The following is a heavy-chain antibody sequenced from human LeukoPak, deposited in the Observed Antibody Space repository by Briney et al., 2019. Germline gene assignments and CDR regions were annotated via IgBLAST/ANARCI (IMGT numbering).Heavy chain of an antibody. J-gene: IGHJ4*02. CDR1: GDSMSSYY. CDR2: IYYSGST. D-gene: IGHD6-13*01. Sequence: SETLSLTCRVSGDSMSSYYWNWIRQPPGKGLEWIGNIYYSGSTDYNPSLKSRVTISVDTSKNQFSLKLSPVTAADTAVYFCARAASWYSVFDSWGQGTLVAVSS. CDR3: ARAASWYSVFDS. V-gene: IGHV4-59*01.